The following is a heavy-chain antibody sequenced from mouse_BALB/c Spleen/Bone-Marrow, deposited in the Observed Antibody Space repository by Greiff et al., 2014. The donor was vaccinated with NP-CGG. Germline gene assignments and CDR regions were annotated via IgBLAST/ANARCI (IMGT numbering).Heavy chain of an antibody. D-gene: IGHD2-14*01. V-gene: IGHV1-69*02. CDR1: GYTFTSYW. CDR3: TRRDRYDYYAMDY. Sequence: QVQLQQFGAELVRPGASVKLSCKASGYTFTSYWINWVKQRPGQGLEWIGNTYPSDSYTNYNQKFKDKATLTVDKSSSTAYMQLSSPTSEDSAVYYCTRRDRYDYYAMDYWGQGTSVTVSS. CDR2: TYPSDSYT. J-gene: IGHJ4*01.